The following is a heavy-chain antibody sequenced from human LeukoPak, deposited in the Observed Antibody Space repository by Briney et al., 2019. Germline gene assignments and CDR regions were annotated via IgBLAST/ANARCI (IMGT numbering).Heavy chain of an antibody. J-gene: IGHJ4*02. CDR3: ARGLYYDSSGYLSPYDY. V-gene: IGHV4-34*01. CDR1: GGSFSGYY. CDR2: INHSGST. Sequence: KPSETLSLTCAVYGGSFSGYYWSWIRQPPGKGLECIGEINHSGSTNYNPSLKSRVTISVDTSKNQFSLKLSSVTAADTAVYYCARGLYYDSSGYLSPYDYWGQGTLVTVSS. D-gene: IGHD3-22*01.